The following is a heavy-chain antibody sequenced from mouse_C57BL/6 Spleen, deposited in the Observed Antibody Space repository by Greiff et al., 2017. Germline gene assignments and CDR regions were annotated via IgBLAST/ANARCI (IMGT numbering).Heavy chain of an antibody. CDR1: GYTFTSSW. D-gene: IGHD2-2*01. CDR2: INPSSGYT. Sequence: QVQLQESGAELAKPGASVKLSCKASGYTFTSSWMHWVKQRPGQGLEWIGYINPSSGYTKYNQKFKDKAPLTADKSSSTAYMQLSSLTYEDSADYDGARSTMVTREVAYWGQGTLVTVSA. CDR3: ARSTMVTREVAY. V-gene: IGHV1-7*01. J-gene: IGHJ3*01.